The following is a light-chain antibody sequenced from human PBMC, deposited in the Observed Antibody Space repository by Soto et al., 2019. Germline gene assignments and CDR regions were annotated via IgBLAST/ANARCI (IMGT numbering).Light chain of an antibody. Sequence: DIQMTQSPSTLSASVGDRVTITCRASQNITSWLAWYQQKPGKAPKLLMYKASNVKNGVASRFSGGGSGTEFTLTFSSLQPDDFGIFYCHQYKSYCWTFGQWTKVVIK. V-gene: IGKV1-5*03. CDR1: QNITSW. J-gene: IGKJ1*01. CDR2: KAS. CDR3: HQYKSYCWT.